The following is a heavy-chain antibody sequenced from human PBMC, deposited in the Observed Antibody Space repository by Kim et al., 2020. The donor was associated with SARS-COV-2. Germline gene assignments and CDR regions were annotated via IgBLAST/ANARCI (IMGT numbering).Heavy chain of an antibody. J-gene: IGHJ6*02. V-gene: IGHV3-73*01. Sequence: VKGRFTISRDDSKNTAYLQMNSLKTEDTAVYYCTRLITAAGTINYYGMDVWGQGTTVTVSS. D-gene: IGHD6-13*01. CDR3: TRLITAAGTINYYGMDV.